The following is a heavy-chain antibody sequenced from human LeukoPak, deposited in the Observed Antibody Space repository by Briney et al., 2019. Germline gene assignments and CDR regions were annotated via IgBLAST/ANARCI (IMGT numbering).Heavy chain of an antibody. CDR2: ISGSGGST. D-gene: IGHD1-26*01. CDR1: GFTFSSYA. V-gene: IGHV3-23*01. CDR3: ARPSMVGASDAFDI. Sequence: GGSLRLSCAASGFTFSSYAMSWVRQAPGKGLEWVSVISGSGGSTYYADSVKGRFTISRDNAKNSLYLQMDSLRDEDTAVYYCARPSMVGASDAFDIWGQGTMVTVSS. J-gene: IGHJ3*02.